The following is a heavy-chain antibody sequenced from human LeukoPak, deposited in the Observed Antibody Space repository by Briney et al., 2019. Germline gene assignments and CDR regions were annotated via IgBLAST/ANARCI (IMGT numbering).Heavy chain of an antibody. CDR3: AKDRPPYCSSTSCREANDY. CDR1: GFTFSSYG. V-gene: IGHV3-30*02. CDR2: IRYDGSNK. D-gene: IGHD2-2*01. Sequence: PGGSLRLSWAASGFTFSSYGMHWVRQAPGKGLEWVAFIRYDGSNKYYADSVKDRFTISRDNSKNTLYLQMNSLRAEDTAVYYCAKDRPPYCSSTSCREANDYWGQGTLVTVSS. J-gene: IGHJ4*02.